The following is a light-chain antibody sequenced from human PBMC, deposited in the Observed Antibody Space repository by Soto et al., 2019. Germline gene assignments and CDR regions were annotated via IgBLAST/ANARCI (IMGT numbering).Light chain of an antibody. V-gene: IGKV1-17*01. J-gene: IGKJ3*01. CDR3: LQHNSYPFT. CDR2: AAS. Sequence: DIQRTQSPSSLSACVGDRVTITCRASQDIRSDLGWFQQKPGKAPKRLIYAASTLESGVPSRFSGSRSGTEFTLTISSLQPEDFATYYCLQHNSYPFTFGPGTKVDIK. CDR1: QDIRSD.